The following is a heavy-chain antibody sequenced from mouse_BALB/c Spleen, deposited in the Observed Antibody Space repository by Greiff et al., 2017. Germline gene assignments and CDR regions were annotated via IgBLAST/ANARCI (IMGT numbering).Heavy chain of an antibody. CDR2: IDPETGGT. Sequence: VQLVESGAELVRPGASVTLSCKASGYTFTDYEMHWVKQTPVHGLEWIGAIDPETGGTAYNQKFKGKATLTADKSSSTAYMELRSLTSEDSAVYYCTGGDYWGQGTTLTVSS. J-gene: IGHJ2*01. CDR3: TGGDY. CDR1: GYTFTDYE. V-gene: IGHV1-15*01.